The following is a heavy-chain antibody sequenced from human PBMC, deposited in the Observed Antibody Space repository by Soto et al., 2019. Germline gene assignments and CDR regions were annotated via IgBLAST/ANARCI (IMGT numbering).Heavy chain of an antibody. J-gene: IGHJ6*02. D-gene: IGHD3-10*01. CDR2: IYNSGST. CDR1: AGSISSYY. Sequence: QAQLQESGPGLVKASETLSLTCTVSAGSISSYYWGWIRQSPGKGLEWIGYIYNSGSTNYNPSLKSRLTMSVDTSKNQFSLKLSSVTAADTAVYYCARIIRTLAWDGVDVWGQGTRVTV. V-gene: IGHV4-59*01. CDR3: ARIIRTLAWDGVDV.